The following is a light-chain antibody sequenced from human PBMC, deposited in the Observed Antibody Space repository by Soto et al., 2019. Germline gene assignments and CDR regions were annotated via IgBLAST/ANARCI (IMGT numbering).Light chain of an antibody. CDR3: ASLDSSVSGVV. Sequence: QSVLTQPPSVSAAPGQKVTLSCYDRSFDVGNNYVCWYQQVAGTAPKLLIYDTYKRPSGIPDRFSGSKSRTLATLGITGLATGDDAYYYCASLDSSVSGVVFCGGTKLTVL. CDR2: DTY. J-gene: IGLJ3*02. V-gene: IGLV1-51*01. CDR1: SFDVGNNY.